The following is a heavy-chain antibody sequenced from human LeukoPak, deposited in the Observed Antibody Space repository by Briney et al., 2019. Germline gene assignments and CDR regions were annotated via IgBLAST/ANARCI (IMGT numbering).Heavy chain of an antibody. J-gene: IGHJ4*02. D-gene: IGHD2-21*02. V-gene: IGHV3-21*01. CDR2: ISSTSSYI. CDR3: ARETYCGGDCYVQYYFDY. CDR1: GFTFSIYS. Sequence: NPGGSLRLSCAASGFTFSIYSMNWVRQAPGKGLEWVSSISSTSSYIYYADSVKGRFTISRDNAKNSLYLQMNSLRAEDTAVYYCARETYCGGDCYVQYYFDYWGQGTLVTVSS.